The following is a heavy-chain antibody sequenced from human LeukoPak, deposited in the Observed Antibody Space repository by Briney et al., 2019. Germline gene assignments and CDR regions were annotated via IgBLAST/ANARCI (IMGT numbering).Heavy chain of an antibody. CDR2: IYHSGST. Sequence: PSETLSLTCAVSGGSISSGGYSWSWIRQPPGKGLEWIGYIYHSGSTYYNPSLKSRVTISVDRSKNQFSLKLSSVTAADTAVYYCARGGEGIAAAPYFDYWGQGTLVTVSS. D-gene: IGHD6-13*01. J-gene: IGHJ4*02. CDR1: GGSISSGGYS. CDR3: ARGGEGIAAAPYFDY. V-gene: IGHV4-30-2*01.